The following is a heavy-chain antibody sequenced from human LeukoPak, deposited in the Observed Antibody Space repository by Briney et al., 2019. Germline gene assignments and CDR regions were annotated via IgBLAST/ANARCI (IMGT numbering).Heavy chain of an antibody. CDR1: GGSISSSSYY. D-gene: IGHD3-10*01. CDR3: ARQAERITMVRGVALSFWFDP. Sequence: NPSETLSLTCTVSGGSISSSSYYWGWIRQPPGKGLEWIGSIYYSGSTYYNPSLKSRVTISVDTSKNQFSLKLSSVTAADTAVYYCARQAERITMVRGVALSFWFDPWGQGTLVTVSS. J-gene: IGHJ5*02. CDR2: IYYSGST. V-gene: IGHV4-39*01.